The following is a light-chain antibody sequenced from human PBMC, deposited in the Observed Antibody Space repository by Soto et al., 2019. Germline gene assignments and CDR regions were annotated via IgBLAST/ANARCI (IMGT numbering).Light chain of an antibody. CDR1: QTISSW. CDR3: QHYNSYSEA. CDR2: KAS. J-gene: IGKJ1*01. V-gene: IGKV1-5*03. Sequence: DIQMTQSPSTLSGSVGDRVTITCRASQTISSWLAWYQQKPGKAPKLLIYKASTLKSGVPSRFSGSGSGTEFTLTISSLQPDDCATYYCQHYNSYSEAFGQGTRWIS.